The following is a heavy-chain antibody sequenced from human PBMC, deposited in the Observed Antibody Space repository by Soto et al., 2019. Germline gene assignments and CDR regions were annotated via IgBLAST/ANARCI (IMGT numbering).Heavy chain of an antibody. CDR2: IIPIFGTA. CDR3: ARDRGYYDFWSCYYTPPRNYYYYGMDV. CDR1: GDTMSSYA. V-gene: IGHV1-69*01. D-gene: IGHD3-3*01. Sequence: SVKGYCTGAGDTMSSYAISWGRQAPGQGLEWMGGIIPIFGTANYAQKFQGRVTITADESTSTAYMELSSLRSEDTAVYYCARDRGYYDFWSCYYTPPRNYYYYGMDVWGQGTTVT. J-gene: IGHJ6*02.